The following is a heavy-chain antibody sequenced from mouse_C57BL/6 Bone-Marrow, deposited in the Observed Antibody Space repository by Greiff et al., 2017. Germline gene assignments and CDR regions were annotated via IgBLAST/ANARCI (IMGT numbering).Heavy chain of an antibody. CDR2: IYPYNGVS. Sequence: VQLQQSGPELVKPGASVKISCKASGYSFTGYYMHWVKQSHGNILDWIGYIYPYNGVSSYNQKFKGKVTLTVDKSSSTAYMELRSLTSEDSAVYYCARGGYYEEFLHWYFDVWGTGTTVTVSS. D-gene: IGHD2-3*01. CDR3: ARGGYYEEFLHWYFDV. V-gene: IGHV1-31*01. J-gene: IGHJ1*03. CDR1: GYSFTGYY.